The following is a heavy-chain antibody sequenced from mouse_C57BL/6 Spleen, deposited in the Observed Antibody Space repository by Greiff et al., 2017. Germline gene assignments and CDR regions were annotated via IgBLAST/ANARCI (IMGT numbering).Heavy chain of an antibody. D-gene: IGHD3-2*02. CDR3: ARTAQAPCAMDY. CDR2: INPNNGGT. CDR1: GYTFTDYN. Sequence: DVQLQESGPELVKPGASVKIPCKASGYTFTDYNMDWVKQSHGKSLEWIGDINPNNGGTIYNQKFKGKATLTVDKSSSTAYMELRSLTSEDTAVYYCARTAQAPCAMDYWGQGTSVTVSS. V-gene: IGHV1-18*01. J-gene: IGHJ4*01.